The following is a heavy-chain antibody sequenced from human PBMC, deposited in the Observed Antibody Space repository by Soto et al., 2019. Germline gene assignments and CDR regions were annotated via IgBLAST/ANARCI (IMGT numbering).Heavy chain of an antibody. V-gene: IGHV4-30-4*01. D-gene: IGHD1-20*01. CDR2: IYYSGST. Sequence: QVQLQESGPGLVKPSQTLCLTCTVSGGSISSGDDFWTWIRQPPGKGLEWIGYIYYSGSTYYNPSLKSRLTMSVDTSKNQFSLKLSSVTAADTAVYYCARDRVKWKDYYYYGMDVWGQGTTVTVSS. CDR1: GGSISSGDDF. J-gene: IGHJ6*02. CDR3: ARDRVKWKDYYYYGMDV.